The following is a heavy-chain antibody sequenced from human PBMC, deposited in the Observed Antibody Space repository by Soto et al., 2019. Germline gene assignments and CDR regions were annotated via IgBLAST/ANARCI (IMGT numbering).Heavy chain of an antibody. J-gene: IGHJ6*02. V-gene: IGHV3-9*01. CDR3: AKDRGYCSGGSCYPMYDYHYYGMDV. CDR2: ISWNSGSI. Sequence: PGGSLRLSCAASGFTFDDYAMHWVRQAPGKGLEWVSGISWNSGSIGYADSVKGRFTISRDNAKNSLYLQMNSLRAEDTALYYCAKDRGYCSGGSCYPMYDYHYYGMDVWGQGTTVTVAS. D-gene: IGHD2-15*01. CDR1: GFTFDDYA.